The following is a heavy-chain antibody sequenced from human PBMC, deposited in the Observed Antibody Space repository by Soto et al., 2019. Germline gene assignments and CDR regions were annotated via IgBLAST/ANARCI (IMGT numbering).Heavy chain of an antibody. Sequence: TLYLTCSVSGDSISSGVYYWTWIRQHPGKGLEWIGYIYYNGSTHYNPSLKSRTTISLDTSKNQFSLRLSSVTAVDTAIYYCARGVAVVRLYVFDPWGQGTPVTVSS. V-gene: IGHV4-31*02. D-gene: IGHD6-19*01. J-gene: IGHJ5*02. CDR3: ARGVAVVRLYVFDP. CDR2: IYYNGST. CDR1: GDSISSGVYY.